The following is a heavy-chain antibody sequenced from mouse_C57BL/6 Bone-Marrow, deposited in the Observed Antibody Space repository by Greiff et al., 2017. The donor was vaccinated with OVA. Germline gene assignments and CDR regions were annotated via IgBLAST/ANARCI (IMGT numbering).Heavy chain of an antibody. CDR2: IHPNSGST. D-gene: IGHD2-12*01. J-gene: IGHJ2*01. CDR1: GYTFTSYW. Sequence: QVQLQQPGAELVKPGASVKLSCTASGYTFTSYWMHWVKQRPGQGLEWIGMIHPNSGSTNYNEKFKSKATLTVDKSSSAAYMQLSSLTSEDSAVYDCARRHIVTGFDYWGKGTTLTVSS. CDR3: ARRHIVTGFDY. V-gene: IGHV1-64*01.